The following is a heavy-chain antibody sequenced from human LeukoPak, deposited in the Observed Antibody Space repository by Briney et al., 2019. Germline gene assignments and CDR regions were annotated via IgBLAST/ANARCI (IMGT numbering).Heavy chain of an antibody. CDR3: ARDRPWGSAPHT. Sequence: ASVKVSCKASGYTFTSYAISWVRQAPGQGLEWMGGIIPIFGTANYAQKFQGRVTITADESTSTAYMELSSLRSEDTAVYYCARDRPWGSAPHTWGQGTLVTVSS. J-gene: IGHJ5*02. V-gene: IGHV1-69*13. CDR1: GYTFTSYA. D-gene: IGHD3-16*01. CDR2: IIPIFGTA.